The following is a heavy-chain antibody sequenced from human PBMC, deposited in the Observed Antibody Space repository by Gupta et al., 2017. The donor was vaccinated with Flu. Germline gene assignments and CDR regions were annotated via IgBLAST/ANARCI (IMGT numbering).Heavy chain of an antibody. Sequence: QVQLVQSGGEVKKPGASVKVSCKTSGYTFVNYGVTWVRQAPGQGLEWMSWINVHDGHRNDSQKFKGRVTMTTDTFTITAHMDMRGLKSADTAMCDGARDVNWVDDYWGQGTLGTVSS. CDR1: GYTFVNYG. CDR2: INVHDGHR. D-gene: IGHD1-1*01. CDR3: ARDVNWVDDY. J-gene: IGHJ4*02. V-gene: IGHV1-18*01.